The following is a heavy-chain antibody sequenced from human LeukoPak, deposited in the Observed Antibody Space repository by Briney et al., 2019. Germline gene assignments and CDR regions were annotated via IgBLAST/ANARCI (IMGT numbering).Heavy chain of an antibody. J-gene: IGHJ4*02. CDR3: ARDRGDGYYCDSSGYSDY. CDR2: IRYDGSNK. Sequence: GGSLRLSCAASGFTFSSYGMHWVRQAPGKGLEWVAFIRYDGSNKYYADSVKGRFTISRDNSKNTLYLQMNSLRAEDTAVYYCARDRGDGYYCDSSGYSDYWGQGTLVTVSS. D-gene: IGHD3-22*01. V-gene: IGHV3-30*02. CDR1: GFTFSSYG.